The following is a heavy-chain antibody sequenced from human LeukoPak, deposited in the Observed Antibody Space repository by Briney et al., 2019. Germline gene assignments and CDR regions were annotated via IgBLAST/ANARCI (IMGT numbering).Heavy chain of an antibody. Sequence: PSETLSLTCTVSGGSFSSSSYYWSWIRQPAGKGLEWIGRIYTSGSTNYNPSLKSRVTISVDTSKNQFSLKLSSVTAADTAVYYCASLYTYGDYDYWGQGTLVTVSS. V-gene: IGHV4-61*02. J-gene: IGHJ4*02. CDR1: GGSFSSSSYY. CDR3: ASLYTYGDYDY. D-gene: IGHD4-17*01. CDR2: IYTSGST.